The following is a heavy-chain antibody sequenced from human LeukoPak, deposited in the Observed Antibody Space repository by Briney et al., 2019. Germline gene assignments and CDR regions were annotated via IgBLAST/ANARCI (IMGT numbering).Heavy chain of an antibody. CDR2: TYYRSKWYN. CDR1: GDSVSSNSAA. CDR3: ARDKHIVVVPAAYYYYGMDV. D-gene: IGHD2-2*01. Sequence: SQTLSLTCAISGDSVSSNSAAWNWIRQSPSRGLEWLGRTYYRSKWYNDYAVSVKSRITINPDTSKNQSSLQLNSVTPEDTAVYYCARDKHIVVVPAAYYYYGMDVWGQGTTVTVS. J-gene: IGHJ6*02. V-gene: IGHV6-1*01.